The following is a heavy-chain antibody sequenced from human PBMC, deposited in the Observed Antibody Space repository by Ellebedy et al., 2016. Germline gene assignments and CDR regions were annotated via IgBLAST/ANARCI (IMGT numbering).Heavy chain of an antibody. D-gene: IGHD2-2*02. V-gene: IGHV3-7*05. Sequence: GGSLRLXXAASGFTFSSYGMHWVRQAPGKGLEWVANIKQDGSEKYYVDSVKGRFTISRDNAKNSLYLQMNSLRAEDTAVYYCAKLNYCSSTSCYTLRWVGDFDYWGQGTLVTVSS. J-gene: IGHJ4*02. CDR1: GFTFSSYG. CDR3: AKLNYCSSTSCYTLRWVGDFDY. CDR2: IKQDGSEK.